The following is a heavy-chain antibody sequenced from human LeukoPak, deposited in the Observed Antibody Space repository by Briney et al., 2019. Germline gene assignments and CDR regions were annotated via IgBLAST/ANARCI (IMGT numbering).Heavy chain of an antibody. CDR2: ISYDGSNK. J-gene: IGHJ4*02. CDR1: GFTFSSYA. CDR3: ARGDCSTTSCYPTDF. Sequence: PGGSLRLSCAASGFTFSSYAMHWVRQAPGKGLEWVAVISYDGSNKYYADSVKGRFTISRDNSKNTLYLQMNSLRAEDPAVYYCARGDCSTTSCYPTDFWGQGTLVTVSS. V-gene: IGHV3-30-3*01. D-gene: IGHD2-2*01.